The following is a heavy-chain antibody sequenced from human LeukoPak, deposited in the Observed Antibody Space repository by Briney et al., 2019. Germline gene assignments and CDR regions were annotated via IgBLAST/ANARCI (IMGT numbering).Heavy chain of an antibody. V-gene: IGHV3-23*01. CDR2: VSGSGSHT. CDR1: GFTFSSYA. J-gene: IGHJ4*02. CDR3: AKDERGYDCYFDY. Sequence: GGSLRLSCAASGFTFSSYAMSWVRQAPGKGLEWVSSVSGSGSHTYYADSVKGRFTISRDNSKNTLYLQMDSLRAEDAAVYYCAKDERGYDCYFDYWGQGALVTVPS. D-gene: IGHD5-12*01.